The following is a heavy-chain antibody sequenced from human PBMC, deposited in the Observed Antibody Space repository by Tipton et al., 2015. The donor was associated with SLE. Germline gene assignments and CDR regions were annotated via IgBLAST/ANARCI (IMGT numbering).Heavy chain of an antibody. CDR1: GFTFSSYW. CDR2: ISANGGTT. V-gene: IGHV3-23*01. CDR3: AKAGLNYCGDY. Sequence: SLRLSCAASGFTFSSYWTHWVRQAPGKGLEWVSRISANGGTTHYADPVKGRFTISRDNSQNKVFLQMNSLRAGDTAIYFCAKAGLNYCGDYWGQGTLVTVSS. D-gene: IGHD3-10*01. J-gene: IGHJ4*02.